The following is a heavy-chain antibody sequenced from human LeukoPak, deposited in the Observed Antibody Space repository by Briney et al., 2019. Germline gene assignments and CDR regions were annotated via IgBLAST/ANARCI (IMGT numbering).Heavy chain of an antibody. CDR2: IYYRGST. D-gene: IGHD6-19*01. Sequence: TSETLSLTCTVSDGSINSYYWSWIRQPPAKGLEWIGYIYYRGSTNYNPSLKSRVTISLDTSKNQFSLRLSSVTAADTAVYYCARSGTAVAGTWYFDYWGQGTLVTVSS. CDR3: ARSGTAVAGTWYFDY. V-gene: IGHV4-59*01. CDR1: DGSINSYY. J-gene: IGHJ4*02.